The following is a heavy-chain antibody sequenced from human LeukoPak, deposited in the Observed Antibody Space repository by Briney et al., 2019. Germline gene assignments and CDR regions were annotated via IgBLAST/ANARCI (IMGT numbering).Heavy chain of an antibody. V-gene: IGHV3-21*01. CDR2: ISSSSSYI. D-gene: IGHD3-10*01. CDR3: ASTLYGSGSYYDY. CDR1: GFTFSSYS. J-gene: IGHJ4*02. Sequence: GGSLRLSCAASGFTFSSYSMNWVRQAPGKGLEWVSSISSSSSYIYYADSVKGRFTISRDNAKNSLYLQMNSLRAEDTAVYYCASTLYGSGSYYDYWGQGTLVTVSP.